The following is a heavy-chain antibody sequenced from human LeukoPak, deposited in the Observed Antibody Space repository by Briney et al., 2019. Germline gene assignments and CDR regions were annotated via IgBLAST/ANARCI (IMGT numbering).Heavy chain of an antibody. CDR1: GFTFSSYS. CDR2: INHSGST. CDR3: ARGGTVLRFLEWLSSRTNWFDP. J-gene: IGHJ5*02. V-gene: IGHV4-34*01. Sequence: GSLRLSCAASGFTFSSYSMNWVRQAPGKGLEWIGEINHSGSTNYNPSLKSRVTISVDTSKNQFSLKLSSVTAADTAVYYCARGGTVLRFLEWLSSRTNWFDPWGQGTLVTVSS. D-gene: IGHD3-3*01.